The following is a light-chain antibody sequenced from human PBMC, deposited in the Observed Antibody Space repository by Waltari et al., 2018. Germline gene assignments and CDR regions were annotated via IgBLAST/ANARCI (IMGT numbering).Light chain of an antibody. J-gene: IGLJ2*01. Sequence: SYFLTQPPALSVAPGQTARITCGGYNIRSIHVHWYQQKPGQAPVLVVYDDTDRPSGIPERVSGSKSGNTATLIISRVEAGDEADYSCQVWDSTSDHPVVFGGGTKLTVL. CDR2: DDT. CDR1: NIRSIH. V-gene: IGLV3-21*02. CDR3: QVWDSTSDHPVV.